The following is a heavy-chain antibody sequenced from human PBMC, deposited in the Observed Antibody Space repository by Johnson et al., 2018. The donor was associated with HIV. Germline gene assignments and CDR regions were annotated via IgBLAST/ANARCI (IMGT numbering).Heavy chain of an antibody. Sequence: VQLVESGGGLVQPGGSLRLSCAASGFTFSSYAMSWVRQATGKGLEWVSAISGSGGSTHYADSVKGRFTISRDHSKNTLYLQMNSLRAEDTAIYYCAKDRYYYDSSGYYYVHDAFDIWGQGTMVTVSS. CDR2: ISGSGGST. J-gene: IGHJ3*02. V-gene: IGHV3-23*04. CDR3: AKDRYYYDSSGYYYVHDAFDI. D-gene: IGHD3-22*01. CDR1: GFTFSSYA.